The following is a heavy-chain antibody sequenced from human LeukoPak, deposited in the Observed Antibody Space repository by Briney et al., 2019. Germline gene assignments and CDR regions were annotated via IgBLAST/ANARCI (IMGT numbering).Heavy chain of an antibody. J-gene: IGHJ6*02. CDR2: IYYSGST. V-gene: IGHV4-31*03. CDR1: GGSISSGGYY. Sequence: SQTLSLTCTVSGGSISSGGYYWSWIRQHPGKGLEWIGYIYYSGSTYYNPSLKSRVTISVDTSKNQFSLKLSSVTAADTAVYYCARDSGGATIFGNYYYGMDVWGQGTTVTVYS. CDR3: ARDSGGATIFGNYYYGMDV. D-gene: IGHD3-3*01.